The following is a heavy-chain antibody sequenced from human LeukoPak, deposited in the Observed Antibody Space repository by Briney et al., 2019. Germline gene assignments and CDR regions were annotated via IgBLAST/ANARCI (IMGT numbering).Heavy chain of an antibody. J-gene: IGHJ5*02. D-gene: IGHD2-2*01. CDR1: GGSLNNYY. Sequence: SETLSLTCTVSGGSLNNYYWSWVRQSPEKGLEWIGYISYSGSTNSNPSLTSRVTISLDTSKNQFSLKLTSVTAADTAVYYCARMRGYCSSTSCYSGNWFDPWGQGTLVTVSS. CDR2: ISYSGST. V-gene: IGHV4-59*01. CDR3: ARMRGYCSSTSCYSGNWFDP.